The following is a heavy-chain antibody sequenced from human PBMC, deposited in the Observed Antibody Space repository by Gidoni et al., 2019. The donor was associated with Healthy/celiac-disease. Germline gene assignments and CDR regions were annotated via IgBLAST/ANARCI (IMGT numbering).Heavy chain of an antibody. J-gene: IGHJ2*01. CDR1: GFPVSSNY. CDR3: AREWYFDL. V-gene: IGHV3-53*01. Sequence: EVQLVESGGGLLQPGGSLRLSCAASGFPVSSNYLSWVRQAPGKGLEWVSVIYSGGSTDYADAVKGRFTIARDNSKNTLYLQMNSLRAEDTAVYDCAREWYFDLWGRGTLVTVSS. CDR2: IYSGGST.